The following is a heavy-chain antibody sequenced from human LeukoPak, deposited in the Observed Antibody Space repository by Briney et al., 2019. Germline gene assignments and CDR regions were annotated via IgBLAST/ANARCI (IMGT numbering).Heavy chain of an antibody. V-gene: IGHV1-2*02. J-gene: IGHJ4*02. CDR1: GYTFTGYY. Sequence: ASVKVSCKASGYTFTGYYMHWVRQAPGQGLEWMGWINPNSGGTDYAQKFQARVTMTRDTSISTAYMELSSLTSDDTAVYYCTRVGGLNDFWSGYSSYWGQGTLVTVSS. CDR2: INPNSGGT. CDR3: TRVGGLNDFWSGYSSY. D-gene: IGHD3-3*01.